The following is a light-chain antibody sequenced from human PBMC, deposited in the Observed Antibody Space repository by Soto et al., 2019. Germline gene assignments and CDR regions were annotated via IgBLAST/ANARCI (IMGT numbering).Light chain of an antibody. V-gene: IGLV2-23*02. CDR2: EVS. Sequence: QCVLTQPASVSGSPGQSITISCTGTSGDVGSYNLVSWYQQHPGKAPKVMIYEVSERPSGVSNRFSGSQSGNTASLTISGLQAEDEADYYCCSYAGSSTPYVFGTGTKVTVL. CDR3: CSYAGSSTPYV. CDR1: SGDVGSYNL. J-gene: IGLJ1*01.